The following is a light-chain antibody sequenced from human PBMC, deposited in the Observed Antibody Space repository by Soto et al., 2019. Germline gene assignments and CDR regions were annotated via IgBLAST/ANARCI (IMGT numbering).Light chain of an antibody. V-gene: IGKV3-20*01. CDR3: LQLGSSLWT. J-gene: IGKJ1*01. CDR1: QSVSSIY. CDR2: GAS. Sequence: EIVLTQSPGTLSLSPGERATLSCRASQSVSSIYLAWYQHKPGQAPRLLIYGASSRATGIPDMLSGSGSWLHFTLTISRLEPEDFAVYNCLQLGSSLWTFGRGTTVQS.